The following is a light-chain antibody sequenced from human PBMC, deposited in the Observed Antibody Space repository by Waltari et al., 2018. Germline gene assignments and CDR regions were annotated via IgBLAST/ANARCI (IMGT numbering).Light chain of an antibody. CDR1: QSVSSSY. CDR2: DAA. Sequence: ELVLTQSPATLSLSPGERATLSCGASQSVSSSYLPWYQQKPGLAPRLLIYDAASRATGTPDRFSGSVSGTDFTLTISRLEPEDFAVYDCQQNGSSLYTFGQGTKLEIK. CDR3: QQNGSSLYT. V-gene: IGKV3D-20*01. J-gene: IGKJ2*01.